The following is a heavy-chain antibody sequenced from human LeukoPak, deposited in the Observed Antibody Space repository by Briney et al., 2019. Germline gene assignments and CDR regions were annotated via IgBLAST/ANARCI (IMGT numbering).Heavy chain of an antibody. J-gene: IGHJ4*02. CDR3: AREEQYNMYFDY. Sequence: ASVKVSCKASGYTLTDKYLHWVRQAPGQGLEWMGWINPNNGDTTYAQKFQGRVTMTRDTSISTAYMELSRLMSDDTAVYYCAREEQYNMYFDYWGQGTLVTVSS. CDR2: INPNNGDT. D-gene: IGHD1/OR15-1a*01. V-gene: IGHV1-2*02. CDR1: GYTLTDKY.